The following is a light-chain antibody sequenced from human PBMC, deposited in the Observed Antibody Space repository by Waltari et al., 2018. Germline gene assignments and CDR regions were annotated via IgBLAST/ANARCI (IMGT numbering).Light chain of an antibody. CDR1: GSEIDLYHL. Sequence: QSALTQPASVSGSLGQSITISCTGSGSEIDLYHLVSWYQQYPGKAPKLIIYEGDERPSGVSDRFSGSKSGNTASLTISGLQADDEAEYHCCSYAGGTTFLFGGGTKVTVL. J-gene: IGLJ2*01. V-gene: IGLV2-23*03. CDR2: EGD. CDR3: CSYAGGTTFL.